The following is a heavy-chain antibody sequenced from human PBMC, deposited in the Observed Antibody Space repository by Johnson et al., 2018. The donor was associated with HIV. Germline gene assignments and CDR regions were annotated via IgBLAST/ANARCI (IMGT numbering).Heavy chain of an antibody. J-gene: IGHJ3*02. V-gene: IGHV3-20*04. CDR1: GFTVSITY. D-gene: IGHD3-22*01. CDR2: INWNGGSI. CDR3: ARDLTHYYDSHDAFDI. Sequence: VQLVESGGGLVQPGGSLRLSCEASGFTVSITYMSWVRQAPGKGLEWVSGINWNGGSIAYADYVKGRFTISRDNAKNSLYLQMNSLRAEDTALYYCARDLTHYYDSHDAFDIWGQGTMVTVSS.